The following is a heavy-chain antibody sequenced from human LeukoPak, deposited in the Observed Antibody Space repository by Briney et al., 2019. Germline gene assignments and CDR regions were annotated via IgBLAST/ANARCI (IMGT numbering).Heavy chain of an antibody. V-gene: IGHV4-34*01. CDR1: GESFSGYY. J-gene: IGHJ3*02. D-gene: IGHD3-10*01. CDR3: AKSNGYGLVDI. CDR2: INHSGTT. Sequence: SETLSLTCAVYGESFSGYYWSWIRQSPGKGLEWIGEINHSGTTNYNPSLKSRVTISLDTPRNQFSLKLNSVTAADTAVYYCAKSNGYGLVDIWGQGTMVTVSS.